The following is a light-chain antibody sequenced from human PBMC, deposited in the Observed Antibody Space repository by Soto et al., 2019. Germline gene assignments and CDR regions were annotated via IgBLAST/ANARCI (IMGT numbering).Light chain of an antibody. J-gene: IGLJ2*01. Sequence: QPVLTQPPSVSEAPRQRVTISCSGSSSNIGNNAVNWYQQLPGKAPKLLIYYDDLLPSGVSDRFSGSKSGTSASLAISGLQSEDEADYYCAAWDDSLNEGVFGGGTKLTVL. CDR2: YDD. CDR1: SSNIGNNA. CDR3: AAWDDSLNEGV. V-gene: IGLV1-36*01.